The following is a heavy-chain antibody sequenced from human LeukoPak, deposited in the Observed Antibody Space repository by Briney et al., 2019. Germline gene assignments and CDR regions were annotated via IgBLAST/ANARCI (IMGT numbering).Heavy chain of an antibody. CDR1: GGSISNYY. CDR3: ARDAYYFGY. J-gene: IGHJ4*02. Sequence: PETLSLTCTVSGGSISNYYWSWIRQPPGKGLEWIGYIYYNGGSANYNPSLKSRVTISVDTSKNQFSLKLYSVTAADTAVYYCARDAYYFGYWGQGTLVTVSS. V-gene: IGHV4-59*01. CDR2: IYYNGGSA.